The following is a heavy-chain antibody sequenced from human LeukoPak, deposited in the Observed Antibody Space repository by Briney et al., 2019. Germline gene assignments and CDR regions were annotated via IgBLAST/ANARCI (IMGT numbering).Heavy chain of an antibody. CDR2: INHSGST. CDR1: GGSFSGYY. Sequence: PSETLSLTCAVYGGSFSGYYWSWIRQPPGKGLEWIGEINHSGSTNYNPSLKSRVTISVDTSKNQFSLKLSSVTAADTAVYYCARHGRKRIVGARGPFDYWGQGTLVTVSS. CDR3: ARHGRKRIVGARGPFDY. D-gene: IGHD1-26*01. V-gene: IGHV4-34*01. J-gene: IGHJ4*02.